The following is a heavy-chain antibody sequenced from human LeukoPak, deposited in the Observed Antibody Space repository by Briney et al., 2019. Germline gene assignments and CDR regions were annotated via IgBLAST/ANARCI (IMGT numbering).Heavy chain of an antibody. CDR1: GFTFSGSA. Sequence: GGSLRLSCAASGFTFSGSAMHWVRQASGKGLEWVGLIRSSTNNYATAYAASVRGRFTTSRDGSKDTAYLQMNSLKTEDTAVYYCTGGSGWYSPDYWGQGTLVTVYS. CDR2: IRSSTNNYAT. J-gene: IGHJ4*02. V-gene: IGHV3-73*01. CDR3: TGGSGWYSPDY. D-gene: IGHD6-19*01.